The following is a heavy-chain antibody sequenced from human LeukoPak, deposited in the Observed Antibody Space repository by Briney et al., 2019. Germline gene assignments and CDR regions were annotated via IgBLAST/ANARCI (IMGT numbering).Heavy chain of an antibody. Sequence: ASVNVSCKASGYTFPSYFMHWVRQAPGQGLEWMGTINPTGGSTAYAQKFQGRVTMTRDTSTSTVYMELSSLRSDDTAVYYCARTAARRFDYWGQGTLVTVSS. CDR2: INPTGGST. CDR3: ARTAARRFDY. CDR1: GYTFPSYF. J-gene: IGHJ4*02. D-gene: IGHD6-6*01. V-gene: IGHV1-46*01.